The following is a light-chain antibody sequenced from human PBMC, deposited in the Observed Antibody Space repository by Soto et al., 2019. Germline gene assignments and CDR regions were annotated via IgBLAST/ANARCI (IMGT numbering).Light chain of an antibody. V-gene: IGKV3-20*01. Sequence: EIVLTQSPGTLSLSPGETATLSCRASQSVSSTYLAWYQQKSGQAPRLLIYGASSRAPGIPDRFSGTGSGTDFTLTISRLEPEDFAVYYCQQYGRSPPITFGRGTRLETK. CDR1: QSVSSTY. CDR3: QQYGRSPPIT. J-gene: IGKJ5*01. CDR2: GAS.